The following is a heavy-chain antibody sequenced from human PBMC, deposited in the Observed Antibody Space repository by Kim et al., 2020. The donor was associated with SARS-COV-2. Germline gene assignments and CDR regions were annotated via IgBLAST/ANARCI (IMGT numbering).Heavy chain of an antibody. J-gene: IGHJ6*02. CDR3: ARQVDTATGYGMDV. D-gene: IGHD5-18*01. Sequence: SPSFQGHVTISADKSISTAYLQWSSLKASDTAMYYCARQVDTATGYGMDVWGQGTTVTVSS. V-gene: IGHV5-10-1*01.